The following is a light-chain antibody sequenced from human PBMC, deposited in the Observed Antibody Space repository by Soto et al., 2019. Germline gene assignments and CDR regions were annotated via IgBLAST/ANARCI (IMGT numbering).Light chain of an antibody. CDR2: GAS. V-gene: IGKV3-15*01. CDR3: QQYNKWPLS. Sequence: EIVMTQSPATLSVSPGERATLSCWASQSVSSSLAWYQQKPGRAPRLLIYGASTRATGIPARFSGSGSGTVFTFNISSLQSEDLAVYFCQQYNKWPLSFGGGTKVDIK. CDR1: QSVSSS. J-gene: IGKJ4*01.